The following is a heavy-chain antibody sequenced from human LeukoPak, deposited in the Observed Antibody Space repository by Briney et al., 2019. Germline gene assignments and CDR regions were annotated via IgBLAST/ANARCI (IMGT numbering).Heavy chain of an antibody. D-gene: IGHD6-6*01. CDR2: IIPIFGTA. CDR1: GGTFSSYA. Sequence: ASVKVSCKASGGTFSSYAISWVRQAPGQGLEWMGGIIPIFGTANYAQKFQGRVTITADESTSTAYMELSSLRSEDTAVYYCARETSPYSSSSSYFDYWGQGTPVTVSS. J-gene: IGHJ4*02. V-gene: IGHV1-69*13. CDR3: ARETSPYSSSSSYFDY.